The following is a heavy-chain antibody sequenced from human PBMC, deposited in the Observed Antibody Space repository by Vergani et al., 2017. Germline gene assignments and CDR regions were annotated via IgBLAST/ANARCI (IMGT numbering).Heavy chain of an antibody. J-gene: IGHJ4*01. CDR1: GFRVTTYD. CDR3: TRSECSGTTCYGHYFDL. Sequence: VELLESGGGLAQPGGSLRVSCSASGFRVTTYDMSWVRQAPGKGLEWVSVIKSDGRTSYAESVRGRFTISRATSRNAFYLQMNILRVEDTVVYYCTRSECSGTTCYGHYFDLWGHGILVTVS. V-gene: IGHV3-66*02. D-gene: IGHD2/OR15-2a*01. CDR2: IKSDGRT.